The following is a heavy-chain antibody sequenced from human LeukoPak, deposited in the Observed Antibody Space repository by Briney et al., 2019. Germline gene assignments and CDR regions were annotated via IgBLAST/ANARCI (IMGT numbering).Heavy chain of an antibody. CDR2: ISYTGST. CDR3: AADYSGNYHVEFDY. J-gene: IGHJ4*02. V-gene: IGHV4-39*07. CDR1: GGSISSSIYF. D-gene: IGHD1-26*01. Sequence: PSETLSLTCTVSGGSISSSIYFWGWIRQPPGKGLEGIGSISYTGSTYYNPSLKSRVTISVDTSKNQFSLKLSSVTAADTAVYYCAADYSGNYHVEFDYWGQGTLVTVSS.